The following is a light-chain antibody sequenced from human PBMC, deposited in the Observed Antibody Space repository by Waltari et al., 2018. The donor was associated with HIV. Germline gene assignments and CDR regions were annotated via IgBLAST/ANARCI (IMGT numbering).Light chain of an antibody. CDR2: KAS. Sequence: DIQMTQSPSTLSASVGDRVTITCRASQSISSWLAWYQQKPGKAPKVLLYKASSLESGVPSRFSGSGSGTEFTLTISSLQSDDFATYYCQQYDSYSWTFGQGTKVEIK. V-gene: IGKV1-5*03. CDR3: QQYDSYSWT. J-gene: IGKJ1*01. CDR1: QSISSW.